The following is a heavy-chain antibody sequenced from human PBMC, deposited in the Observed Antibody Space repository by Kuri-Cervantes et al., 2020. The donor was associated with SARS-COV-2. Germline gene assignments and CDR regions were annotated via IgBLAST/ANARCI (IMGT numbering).Heavy chain of an antibody. CDR3: AGGVVLQAAGFDP. CDR2: ISYDGNTN. CDR1: GFTFTSHA. V-gene: IGHV3-30*03. D-gene: IGHD2-2*01. Sequence: WGSLRLTCAVSGFTFTSHAMHWVRQAPGSGLEWVALISYDGNTNFYADFVKGLFTISSDNSKNTLYVQMTIMRAEDSAVYYCAGGVVLQAAGFDPWGQGTLVTVSS. J-gene: IGHJ5*02.